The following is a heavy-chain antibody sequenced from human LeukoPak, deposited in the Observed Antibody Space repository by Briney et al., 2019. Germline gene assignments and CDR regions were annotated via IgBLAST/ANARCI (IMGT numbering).Heavy chain of an antibody. CDR1: GGSISSGDYY. V-gene: IGHV4-30-4*01. J-gene: IGHJ4*02. CDR3: ASLTYYYDSSGYWY. D-gene: IGHD3-22*01. Sequence: SETLSLTCTVSGGSISSGDYYWSWIRQPPGKGLEWIGYIYYSGSTYYNPSLKSRVTISVDTSKNQFSLKLSSVTAADTAVYYCASLTYYYDSSGYWYWGQGTLVTASS. CDR2: IYYSGST.